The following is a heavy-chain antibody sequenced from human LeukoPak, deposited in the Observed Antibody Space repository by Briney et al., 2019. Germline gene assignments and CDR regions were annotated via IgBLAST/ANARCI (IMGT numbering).Heavy chain of an antibody. CDR2: FDPEDGET. CDR1: GYTLTELS. CDR3: ATQSGYSSSWYVFDY. J-gene: IGHJ4*02. D-gene: IGHD6-13*01. Sequence: ASVKVSCKVSGYTLTELSMHWVRQAPGKGPEWMGGFDPEDGETIYAQKFQGRVTMTEDTSTDTAYMELSSLRSEDTAVYYCATQSGYSSSWYVFDYWGQGTLVTVSS. V-gene: IGHV1-24*01.